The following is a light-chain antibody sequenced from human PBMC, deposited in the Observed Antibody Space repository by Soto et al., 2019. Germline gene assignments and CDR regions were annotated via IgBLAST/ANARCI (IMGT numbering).Light chain of an antibody. J-gene: IGKJ2*01. Sequence: DGQMTQSPCSLAAPIGDSVTITCRASQSGNTRLAWYEQSPGKAPHVVIYDVFRLPSGVPSRFTGGGSGTEFTLTLSNIQAEDFGSDVCHHYNGVPNTFGPGTKLEI. CDR3: HHYNGVPNT. CDR2: DVF. CDR1: QSGNTR. V-gene: IGKV1-5*01.